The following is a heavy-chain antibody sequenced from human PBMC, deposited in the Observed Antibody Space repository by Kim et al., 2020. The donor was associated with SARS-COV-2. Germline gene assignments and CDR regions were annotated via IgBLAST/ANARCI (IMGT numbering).Heavy chain of an antibody. CDR2: ISGSGGST. CDR1: GFTFSSYA. D-gene: IGHD2-2*01. CDR3: AKYSGVVVPTSNPFDY. V-gene: IGHV3-23*01. Sequence: GGSLRLSCAASGFTFSSYAMSWVRQAPGKGLEWVSAISGSGGSTYYADSVKGRFTISRDNSKNTLYLQMNSLRAEDTAVYYCAKYSGVVVPTSNPFDYWGQGTLVTVSS. J-gene: IGHJ4*02.